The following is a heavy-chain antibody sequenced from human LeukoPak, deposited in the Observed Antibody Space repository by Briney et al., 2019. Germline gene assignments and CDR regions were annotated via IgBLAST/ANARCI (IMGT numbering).Heavy chain of an antibody. Sequence: GGSLRLSCAASGFTFSSYAMSWVRQDPGKGLEWVSAISGSGGSTYYADSVKGRFTISRDNSKNTLYLQMNSLRAEDTAVYYCAKPYSSGYWYYFDYWGQGTLVTVSP. V-gene: IGHV3-23*01. CDR1: GFTFSSYA. CDR3: AKPYSSGYWYYFDY. J-gene: IGHJ4*02. CDR2: ISGSGGST. D-gene: IGHD3-22*01.